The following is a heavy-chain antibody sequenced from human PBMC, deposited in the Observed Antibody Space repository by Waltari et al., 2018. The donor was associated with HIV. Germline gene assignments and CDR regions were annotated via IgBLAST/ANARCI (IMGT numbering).Heavy chain of an antibody. CDR2: INHSGST. V-gene: IGHV4-34*01. J-gene: IGHJ4*02. Sequence: QVQLQQWGAGLLKPSETLSLTCAVYGGSFSGYYWSWIRQPPGKGLEWIGEINHSGSTNTNPSLKSRVTISVDTSKNQFSLKLSSVTAADTAVYYCASSRITMVRGRTSGIDYWGQGTLVTVSS. CDR3: ASSRITMVRGRTSGIDY. CDR1: GGSFSGYY. D-gene: IGHD3-10*01.